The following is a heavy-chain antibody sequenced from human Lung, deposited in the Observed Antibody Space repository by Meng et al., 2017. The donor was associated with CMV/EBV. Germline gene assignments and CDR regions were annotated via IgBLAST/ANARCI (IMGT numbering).Heavy chain of an antibody. V-gene: IGHV1-18*01. Sequence: ASVKVSCKTSGYTFSDYSSNWVRQVPGQGFEWLAWVRPYTGHTDYAQRMQGRVTVTTDTPTNTAYMELRNLRPEDTAVHYCARIGSTGTSCHWGQGTLVTVSS. CDR1: GYTFSDYS. CDR3: ARIGSTGTSCH. J-gene: IGHJ4*02. D-gene: IGHD1-1*01. CDR2: VRPYTGHT.